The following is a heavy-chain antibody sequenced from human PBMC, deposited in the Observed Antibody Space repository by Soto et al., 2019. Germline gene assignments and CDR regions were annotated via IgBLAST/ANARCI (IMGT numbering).Heavy chain of an antibody. D-gene: IGHD3-22*01. CDR2: IYYSGST. V-gene: IGHV4-61*01. Sequence: SETLSLTCTVSGGSVSSGSYYWSWIRQPPGKGLEWIGYIYYSGSTNYNPSLKSRVTISVDTSKNQFSLKLSSVTAADTAVYYCARVRGYYDSSGYSTYPDYWGQGTLVTVSS. CDR1: GGSVSSGSYY. CDR3: ARVRGYYDSSGYSTYPDY. J-gene: IGHJ4*02.